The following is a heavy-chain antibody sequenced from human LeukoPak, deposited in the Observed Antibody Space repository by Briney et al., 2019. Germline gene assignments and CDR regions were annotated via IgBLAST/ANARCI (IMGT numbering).Heavy chain of an antibody. V-gene: IGHV3-30*02. D-gene: IGHD6-13*01. Sequence: GGSLRLSCIASGFTLSTYGMNWVRQAPGRGLEWVAFIRFDGSKEDYGDSVKGRFTISRDNSRNTLYLQMNSLRLEDTAVYTCASVGIAAADHWFDRWGQGILVTV. CDR1: GFTLSTYG. CDR3: ASVGIAAADHWFDR. J-gene: IGHJ5*02. CDR2: IRFDGSKE.